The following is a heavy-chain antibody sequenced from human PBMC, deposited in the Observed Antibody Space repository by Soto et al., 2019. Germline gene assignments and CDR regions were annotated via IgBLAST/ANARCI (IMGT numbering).Heavy chain of an antibody. J-gene: IGHJ2*01. CDR1: GFTFSSYG. D-gene: IGHD1-1*01. CDR3: AKDQRCLQFPDYWYFDL. CDR2: ISYDGSNK. Sequence: QVQLVESGGGVVQPGRSLRLSCAASGFTFSSYGMHWVRQAPGKGLEWVAVISYDGSNKYYADSVKGRFTISRDNSKNTLYLQMNGLRAEDTAVYYCAKDQRCLQFPDYWYFDLWGRGTLVTVSS. V-gene: IGHV3-30*18.